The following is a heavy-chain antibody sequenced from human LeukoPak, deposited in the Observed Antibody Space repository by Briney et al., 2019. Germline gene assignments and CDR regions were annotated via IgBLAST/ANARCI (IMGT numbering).Heavy chain of an antibody. J-gene: IGHJ6*02. CDR2: IYPGDSDT. CDR3: ATTFSLQLQHRFYYYGMDV. Sequence: GESLKISCKASAYSFTTYWIGWVRQMPGKGLEWMGIIYPGDSDTRYTPSFQGQVTISADKSINTAYLQWSSLKASDTAMYYCATTFSLQLQHRFYYYGMDVWGQGTTVTVSS. V-gene: IGHV5-51*01. CDR1: AYSFTTYW. D-gene: IGHD2-21*01.